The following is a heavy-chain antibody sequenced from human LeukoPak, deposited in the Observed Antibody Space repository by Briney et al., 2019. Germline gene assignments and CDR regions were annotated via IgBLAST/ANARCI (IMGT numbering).Heavy chain of an antibody. D-gene: IGHD6-19*01. CDR2: IYNGGST. J-gene: IGHJ4*02. CDR1: GFSVSSNY. Sequence: GGSLRLSCAASGFSVSSNYMAWVRQAPGKGLEWVSVIYNGGSTKYGDSVQDRFTISRDKSKNTLHLQMNSLRAEDTALYYCARASRWLALDDWGQGALVTVSA. V-gene: IGHV3-66*01. CDR3: ARASRWLALDD.